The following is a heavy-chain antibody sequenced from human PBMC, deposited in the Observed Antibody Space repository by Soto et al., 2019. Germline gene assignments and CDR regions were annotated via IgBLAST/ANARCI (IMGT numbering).Heavy chain of an antibody. CDR2: IYWDDDK. CDR3: AHTRGGGNSALIDY. D-gene: IGHD1-1*01. Sequence: QITLKESGPTLVKPTQTLTLTCTFSGFSLSTSGVGVGWIRQPPGKALEWLALIYWDDDKRYSPSLRSRLTVTKDTSKNQVVLTMTNMDPVDTATYYCAHTRGGGNSALIDYWGQGTLVTVSS. CDR1: GFSLSTSGVG. V-gene: IGHV2-5*02. J-gene: IGHJ4*01.